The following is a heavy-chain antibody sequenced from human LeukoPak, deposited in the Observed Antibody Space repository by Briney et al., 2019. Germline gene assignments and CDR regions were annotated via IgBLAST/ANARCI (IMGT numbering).Heavy chain of an antibody. J-gene: IGHJ4*02. CDR3: ARGTAGYHSGFFDY. Sequence: PGGSLRLSCAASGFTFCSPWMHWVRQAPGKGLVWVSRINSDGSATAYADSVKGRFTISRDNAENTLYLQMNSLRAEDTAVYYCARGTAGYHSGFFDYGGQETLVTVPS. V-gene: IGHV3-74*01. CDR2: INSDGSAT. CDR1: GFTFCSPW. D-gene: IGHD6-25*01.